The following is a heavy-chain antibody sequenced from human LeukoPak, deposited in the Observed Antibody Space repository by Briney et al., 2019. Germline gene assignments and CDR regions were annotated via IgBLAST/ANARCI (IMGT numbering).Heavy chain of an antibody. Sequence: SETLSLTCTVSGGSISSYYWSGIRQPPAKGLEWIGYIYYSGSTNYNPSLKSRVTISVDTSKNQFSLKLSSVTAADTAVYYCAGGRTRAFDIWGKGTMVTVSS. J-gene: IGHJ3*02. CDR3: AGGRTRAFDI. V-gene: IGHV4-59*01. D-gene: IGHD3-16*01. CDR1: GGSISSYY. CDR2: IYYSGST.